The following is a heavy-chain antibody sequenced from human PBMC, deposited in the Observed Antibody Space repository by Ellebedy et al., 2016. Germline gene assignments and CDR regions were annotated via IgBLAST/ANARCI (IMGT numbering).Heavy chain of an antibody. CDR3: ARGVVVITFPIYGMDV. D-gene: IGHD3-22*01. V-gene: IGHV4-39*07. J-gene: IGHJ6*02. CDR2: IYYSGST. CDR1: GDSISSSSYY. Sequence: SETLSLTXTVSGDSISSSSYYWGWIRQPPGKGLEWIGSIYYSGSTYYNPSLKSRVTISVDTSKNQFSLKLSSVTAADTAVYYCARGVVVITFPIYGMDVWGQGTTVTVSS.